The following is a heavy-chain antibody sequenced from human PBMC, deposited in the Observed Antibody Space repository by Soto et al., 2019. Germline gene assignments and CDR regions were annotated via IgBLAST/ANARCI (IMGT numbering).Heavy chain of an antibody. D-gene: IGHD2-15*01. Sequence: GASVKVSCKASGYTFTSYGISWVRQAPGQGLEWMGWISAYNGNTKYAQKLQGRVTITRDTSASTAYMELSNLRSEDTAVYYCARDLGGWPDYWGQGTLVTVSS. CDR3: ARDLGGWPDY. CDR1: GYTFTSYG. J-gene: IGHJ4*02. V-gene: IGHV1-18*01. CDR2: ISAYNGNT.